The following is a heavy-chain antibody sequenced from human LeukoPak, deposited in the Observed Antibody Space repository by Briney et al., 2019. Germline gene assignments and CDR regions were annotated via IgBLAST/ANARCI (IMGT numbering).Heavy chain of an antibody. CDR1: GYTFTGDY. CDR3: ARSTVVGATIGDH. V-gene: IGHV1-2*06. J-gene: IGHJ4*02. Sequence: ASVKVSCKASGYTFTGDYMHWVRQAPGQGLEWLGRINPNSGGTSYAQKFLGRVTMTRDTSISTAYMELTRLRSDDTAMYYCARSTVVGATIGDHWGQGTLVTVSS. D-gene: IGHD1-26*01. CDR2: INPNSGGT.